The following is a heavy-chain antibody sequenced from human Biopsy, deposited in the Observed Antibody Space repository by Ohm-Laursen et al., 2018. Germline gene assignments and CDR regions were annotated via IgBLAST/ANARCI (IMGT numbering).Heavy chain of an antibody. CDR3: ARDPLNGHKHFDY. V-gene: IGHV1-2*02. CDR1: SYTFTDYN. J-gene: IGHJ4*02. D-gene: IGHD2-8*01. CDR2: INCKTGAT. Sequence: SVKVSCKTSSYTFTDYNIHWMRQAPGQGLEWLGYINCKTGATNYAQKFQGTVTMTRDTSISTAYLALGSLRSADAAIYYCARDPLNGHKHFDYWGQGSLVTVSS.